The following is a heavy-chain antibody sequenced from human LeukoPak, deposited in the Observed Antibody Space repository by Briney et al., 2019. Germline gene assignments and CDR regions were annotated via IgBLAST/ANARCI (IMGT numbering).Heavy chain of an antibody. V-gene: IGHV1-69*04. CDR1: GGTFSSYA. Sequence: ASVKVSCKASGGTFSSYAISWVRQAPGQGLEWMGRIIPIFGIANYAQKFQGRVTITADKSTSTAYMELSSLRSEDTAAYYCARDGGTQHYWGQGTLVTVSS. D-gene: IGHD3-16*01. CDR2: IIPIFGIA. CDR3: ARDGGTQHY. J-gene: IGHJ4*02.